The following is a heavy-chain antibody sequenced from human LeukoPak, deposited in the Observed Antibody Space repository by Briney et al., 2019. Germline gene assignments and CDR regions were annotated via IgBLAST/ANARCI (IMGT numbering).Heavy chain of an antibody. CDR2: ISSGSTNI. J-gene: IGHJ4*02. V-gene: IGHV3-21*01. Sequence: PGGSLRLSCAASGFSFSSSSMRWVRQAPGKGLEWVSSISSGSTNIYYADSVKGRFTISRGNAKNSLYLQMNSLRADDTAVYYCASVGYKNGVMSYWGQGTLVTVSS. D-gene: IGHD5-18*01. CDR3: ASVGYKNGVMSY. CDR1: GFSFSSSS.